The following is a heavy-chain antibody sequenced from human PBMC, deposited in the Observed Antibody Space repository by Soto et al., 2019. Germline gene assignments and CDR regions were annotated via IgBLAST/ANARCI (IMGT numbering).Heavy chain of an antibody. V-gene: IGHV4-30-2*01. CDR2: IYHSGST. Sequence: PSETLSLTCSVSVGSISSGGYSWSWIRQPPGKGLEWIGYIYHSGSTYYNPSLKSRVTISVDRSKNQFSLKLSSVTAADTAVYYCARGGSGAFDIWGQGTMVTVSS. CDR1: VGSISSGGYS. D-gene: IGHD6-19*01. CDR3: ARGGSGAFDI. J-gene: IGHJ3*02.